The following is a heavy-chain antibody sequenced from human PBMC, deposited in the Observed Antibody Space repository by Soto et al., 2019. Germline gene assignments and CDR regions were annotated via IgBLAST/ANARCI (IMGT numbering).Heavy chain of an antibody. D-gene: IGHD1-1*01. CDR2: ISAHSGNT. J-gene: IGHJ4*02. V-gene: IGHV1-18*01. CDR3: ARGRYGDY. CDR1: GYAFTTYG. Sequence: QVHLVQSGAEVKKPGASVKVSCKGSGYAFTTYGITWVRQAPGQGLEWMGWISAHSGNTNDAQKLQGRVTVTRDTSPSQAYMELRSLRSDHTAVYYCARGRYGDYWGQGALVTVSS.